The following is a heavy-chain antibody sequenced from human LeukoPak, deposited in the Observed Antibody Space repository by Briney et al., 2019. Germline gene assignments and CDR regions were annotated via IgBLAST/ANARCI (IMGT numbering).Heavy chain of an antibody. V-gene: IGHV3-23*01. CDR3: AKDRLSVTTSYFDY. J-gene: IGHJ4*02. CDR2: ISGSGGST. CDR1: GLHQSRYA. Sequence: PGGPLSLFCAASGLHQSRYAMRWLPQAPGKGVEWVSDISGSGGSTYYADSVKGRFTIPRDNSKNTLYLQMNSLRAEDPAVYYCAKDRLSVTTSYFDYWGQGTLVTVSS. D-gene: IGHD4-17*01.